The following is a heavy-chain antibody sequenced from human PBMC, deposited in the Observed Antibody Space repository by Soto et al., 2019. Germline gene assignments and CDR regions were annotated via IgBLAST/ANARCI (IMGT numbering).Heavy chain of an antibody. CDR1: GGSIKTDSW. V-gene: IGHV4-4*02. J-gene: IGHJ4*02. Sequence: LSLTCAVSGGSIKTDSWWTCVRQPPGKGPEWIGEIHRSRGTNYNSSLKSRVTISIDRSTNHFSLRLYSVTAAETAVYYCASREEARPFWGQGTLVTVSS. CDR2: IHRSRGT. CDR3: ASREEARPF. D-gene: IGHD6-6*01.